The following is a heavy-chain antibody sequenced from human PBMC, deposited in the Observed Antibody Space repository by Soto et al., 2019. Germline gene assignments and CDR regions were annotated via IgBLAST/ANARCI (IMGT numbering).Heavy chain of an antibody. V-gene: IGHV6-1*01. D-gene: IGHD4-4*01. CDR2: TYYRSKWYN. CDR3: ARGAAGGGYSNYQNYYYYYMDV. Sequence: PSQTLSLTCAISGDSVSSNSAAWNWIRQSPSRGLEWLGRTYYRSKWYNDYAVSVKSRITINPDTSKNQFSLQLNSVTPEDTAVYYCARGAAGGGYSNYQNYYYYYMDVWGKGTTVTVSS. J-gene: IGHJ6*03. CDR1: GDSVSSNSAA.